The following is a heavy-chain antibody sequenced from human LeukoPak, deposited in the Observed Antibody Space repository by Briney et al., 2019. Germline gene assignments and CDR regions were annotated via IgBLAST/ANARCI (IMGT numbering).Heavy chain of an antibody. CDR2: IYYSGST. D-gene: IGHD2-2*01. CDR3: ARILIVVVPAATPAEYFQH. Sequence: SETLSLTCTVSGGSISSSSYYWGWIRQPPGKGLEWIGSIYYSGSTYYNPSLKSRVTISVDTSKNQLSLKLSSVTAADTAVYYCARILIVVVPAATPAEYFQHWGQGTLVTVSS. V-gene: IGHV4-39*01. CDR1: GGSISSSSYY. J-gene: IGHJ1*01.